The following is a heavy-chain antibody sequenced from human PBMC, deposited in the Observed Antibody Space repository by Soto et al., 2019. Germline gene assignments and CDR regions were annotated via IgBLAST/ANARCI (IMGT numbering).Heavy chain of an antibody. CDR1: GYTFTSYG. CDR3: ARDGSASWNYPYYYYGMDV. Sequence: ASVNVSCKASGYTFTSYGISWVRQAPGQGLEWMGWISAYNGNTNYAQKLQGRVTMTTDTSTSTAYMELRSLRSDDTAVYYCARDGSASWNYPYYYYGMDVWGQGTTVTVSS. V-gene: IGHV1-18*01. CDR2: ISAYNGNT. J-gene: IGHJ6*02. D-gene: IGHD1-7*01.